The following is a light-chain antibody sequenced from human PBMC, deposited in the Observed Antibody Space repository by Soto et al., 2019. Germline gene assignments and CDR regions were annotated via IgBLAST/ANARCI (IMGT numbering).Light chain of an antibody. Sequence: EIVLTQSPGTLSLSPGERATLSCRASQSVTRTSLAWYQQKPGQAPRLXMYGASSRDTGTPDRISGGGSGTEFTLTISRLEPEDFAVYYCQHYVTSSITFGQGTRLEIK. CDR2: GAS. J-gene: IGKJ5*01. CDR1: QSVTRTS. V-gene: IGKV3-20*01. CDR3: QHYVTSSIT.